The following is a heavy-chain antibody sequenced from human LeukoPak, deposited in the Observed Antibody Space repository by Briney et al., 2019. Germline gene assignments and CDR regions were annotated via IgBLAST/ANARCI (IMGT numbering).Heavy chain of an antibody. CDR3: AKWGDYDVLTGYYDPDY. CDR1: GFTFSNYA. D-gene: IGHD3-9*01. V-gene: IGHV3-23*01. CDR2: ITGSGGIT. Sequence: GPSLRLSCVASGFTFSNYAMSCVRQAPGNGLEWVSAITGSGGITYYADSVKGRFTISRDNSKNTLYLQMNSLRAEDTAVYYCAKWGDYDVLTGYYDPDYWGQGTLVTVSS. J-gene: IGHJ4*02.